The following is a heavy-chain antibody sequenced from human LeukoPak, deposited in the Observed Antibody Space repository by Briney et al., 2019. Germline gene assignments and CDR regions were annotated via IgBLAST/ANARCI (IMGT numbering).Heavy chain of an antibody. J-gene: IGHJ4*02. D-gene: IGHD3-10*01. Sequence: GGSLRLSCAASGFTFSSYSMNWVRQAPGKGLEWVSYISSISSSSTYYADSVKGRFTISRDNAKNSLYLQMNSLRAEDTAVYYCARDHGGVLVRGVIDYWGQGTLVTVSS. CDR3: ARDHGGVLVRGVIDY. CDR1: GFTFSSYS. CDR2: ISSISSSST. V-gene: IGHV3-48*04.